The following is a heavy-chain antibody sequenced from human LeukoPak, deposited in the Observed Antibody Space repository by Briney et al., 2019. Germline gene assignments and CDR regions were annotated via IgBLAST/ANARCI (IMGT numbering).Heavy chain of an antibody. Sequence: PGRSLRLSCAASGFTFSSYAMHRVRQAPGKGLEWVAVISYDGSNKYYADSVKGRFTFSRDNSKNTLYLQMNSLRAEDTAVYYCARDRSLDYWGQGTLVTVSS. CDR3: ARDRSLDY. CDR1: GFTFSSYA. CDR2: ISYDGSNK. V-gene: IGHV3-30-3*01. J-gene: IGHJ4*02.